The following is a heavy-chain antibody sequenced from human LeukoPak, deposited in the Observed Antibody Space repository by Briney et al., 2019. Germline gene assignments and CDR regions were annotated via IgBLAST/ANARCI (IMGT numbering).Heavy chain of an antibody. Sequence: PSETLSLTRTVAGGSISSHYWSWIRQPPGKGLEWVGYIYYSGSTNYNPSLKSRVTISVDTSKNQFSLKLTSVTAADTAVYYCARDAVTGTTCFDYWGQGTLVTVSS. CDR3: ARDAVTGTTCFDY. V-gene: IGHV4-59*11. CDR2: IYYSGST. D-gene: IGHD1-20*01. CDR1: GGSISSHY. J-gene: IGHJ4*02.